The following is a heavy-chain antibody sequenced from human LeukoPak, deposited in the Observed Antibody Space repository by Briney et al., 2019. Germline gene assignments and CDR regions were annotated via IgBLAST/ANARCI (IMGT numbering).Heavy chain of an antibody. CDR2: ISSSGSTI. J-gene: IGHJ4*02. Sequence: GGSLRLSCAASGFTFSSYAMSWVRQAPGKGLEWVSYISSSGSTIYYADSVKGRFTISRDNAKNSLYLQMNSLRAEDTAVYYCARSGYYYDSSGKKPIHYWGQGTLVTVSS. V-gene: IGHV3-48*03. D-gene: IGHD3-22*01. CDR1: GFTFSSYA. CDR3: ARSGYYYDSSGKKPIHY.